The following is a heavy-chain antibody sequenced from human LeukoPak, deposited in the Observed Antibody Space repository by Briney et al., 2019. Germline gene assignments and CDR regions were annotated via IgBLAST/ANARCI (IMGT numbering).Heavy chain of an antibody. CDR2: ISYDGSNK. Sequence: PGGSLRLSCATSGFTFSSYAMHWVRQAPGKGLEWVAVISYDGSNKYYADSVKGRFTISRDNSKNTLYPQMNSLRAEDTAVYYCARAGGSTSGDYWGQGTLVTVSS. J-gene: IGHJ4*02. D-gene: IGHD2-2*01. CDR3: ARAGGSTSGDY. CDR1: GFTFSSYA. V-gene: IGHV3-30*04.